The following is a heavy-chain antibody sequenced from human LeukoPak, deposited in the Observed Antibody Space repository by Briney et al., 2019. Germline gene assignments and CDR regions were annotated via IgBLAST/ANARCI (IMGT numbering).Heavy chain of an antibody. CDR1: GGSFSGYY. Sequence: SETLSLTCAVYGGSFSGYYWSWIRQPPGKGLEWIGEINHSGSTNYNPSLKSRVTISVDTSKNQFSLKLSSVTAADTAVYYCARQGGLIAADYWGQGTLVTVSS. CDR2: INHSGST. D-gene: IGHD6-13*01. V-gene: IGHV4-34*01. J-gene: IGHJ4*02. CDR3: ARQGGLIAADY.